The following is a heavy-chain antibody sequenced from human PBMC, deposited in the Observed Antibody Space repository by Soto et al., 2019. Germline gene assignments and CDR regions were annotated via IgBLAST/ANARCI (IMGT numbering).Heavy chain of an antibody. V-gene: IGHV3-74*01. CDR1: GFTFSSYW. J-gene: IGHJ6*03. CDR3: ARGFGVYNYMDV. D-gene: IGHD3-10*01. Sequence: GGSLRLSCAASGFTFSSYWMHWVRQAPGKGLVWVSRINSDGSSTSYADSVKGRFTISRDNAKNTLYLQMNSLRAEDTAVYYCARGFGVYNYMDVWGKGTTVTVSS. CDR2: INSDGSST.